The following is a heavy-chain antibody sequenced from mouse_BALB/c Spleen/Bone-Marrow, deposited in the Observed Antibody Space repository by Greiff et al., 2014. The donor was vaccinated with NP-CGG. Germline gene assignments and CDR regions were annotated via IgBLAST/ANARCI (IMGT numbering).Heavy chain of an antibody. CDR2: IYPSDSYS. Sequence: QVQLQQSGAELVRPGASVEVSCKASGYTFTNYWINWVRQRPGQGLEWIGNIYPSDSYSNYNQKFKDKATLTVDKSSSTAYMQLSSPTSEDSAVYYCTRRDKYDYYGVDYWGQGTSVTVSS. D-gene: IGHD2-10*02. J-gene: IGHJ4*01. V-gene: IGHV1-69*02. CDR3: TRRDKYDYYGVDY. CDR1: GYTFTNYW.